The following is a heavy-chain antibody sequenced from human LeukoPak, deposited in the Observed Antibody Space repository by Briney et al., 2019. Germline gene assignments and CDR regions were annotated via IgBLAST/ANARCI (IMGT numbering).Heavy chain of an antibody. CDR1: GYTFTSYH. D-gene: IGHD3-10*01. J-gene: IGHJ4*02. CDR3: ARSYYGSGTYYLSDY. V-gene: IGHV1-8*02. CDR2: MNPNNGNT. Sequence: ASVKVSCKASGYTFTSYHINWVRQATGQGLEWMGWMNPNNGNTGYAQKFQGRVTITRNTSISTAYMELSSLRSDDTAVYYCARSYYGSGTYYLSDYWGQGTLVTVSS.